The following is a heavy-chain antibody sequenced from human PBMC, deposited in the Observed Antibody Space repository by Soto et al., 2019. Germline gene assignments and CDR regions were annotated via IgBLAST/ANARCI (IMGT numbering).Heavy chain of an antibody. CDR3: AREPTVPSGFDS. D-gene: IGHD4-17*01. J-gene: IGHJ4*02. CDR2: IYYSGYT. Sequence: SETLSLTCTVSGVSISSYYWSWIRQPPGKGLEWVGYIYYSGYTNYNPSLKSRVTISVDTSKNQFSLKLSSVTAADTAVYYCAREPTVPSGFDSWGPGTLVTVSS. V-gene: IGHV4-59*12. CDR1: GVSISSYY.